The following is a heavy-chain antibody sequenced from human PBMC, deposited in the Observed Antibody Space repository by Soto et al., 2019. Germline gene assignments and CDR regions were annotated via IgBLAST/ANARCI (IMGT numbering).Heavy chain of an antibody. D-gene: IGHD2-2*01. CDR1: GFTFSSCA. V-gene: IGHV3-74*01. CDR3: TRRGCSTTGCYFN. J-gene: IGHJ4*02. CDR2: INGDGSSI. Sequence: GGSLRLSCAASGFTFSSCAMSWVRQAPGKGLVWVSRINGDGSSISYADSVKGRFTISRDNAKNTLYLQMNSLRAEDAAVYYCTRRGCSTTGCYFNWGRGTLVTVSS.